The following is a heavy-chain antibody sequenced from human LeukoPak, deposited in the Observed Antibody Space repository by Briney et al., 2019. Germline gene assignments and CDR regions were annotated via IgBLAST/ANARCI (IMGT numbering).Heavy chain of an antibody. CDR3: ATNTYADYVSVDI. J-gene: IGHJ3*02. CDR1: GFTFSRYW. CDR2: IKSDGSSI. V-gene: IGHV3-74*01. D-gene: IGHD2-2*01. Sequence: GGSLRLSCVASGFTFSRYWMHWVRQAPGKGLVWVSRIKSDGSSISYADSVRGRFTISRDDAKSTLYLQMNSLRAEDTAVYYCATNTYADYVSVDIWGQGTMVTVSS.